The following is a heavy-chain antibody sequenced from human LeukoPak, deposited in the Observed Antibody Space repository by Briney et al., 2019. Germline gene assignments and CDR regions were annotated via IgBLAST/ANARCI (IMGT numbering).Heavy chain of an antibody. J-gene: IGHJ4*02. Sequence: GESLRLSCAASGFTFSHYWMAWVRQAPGKGLEWVAIIRPDANDGSYVDSVKGRFTISRDNAKNFLYLQMNSLRAEDTALYYCAKDISAIPNFFDYWGQGTLVTVSS. CDR2: IRPDANDG. V-gene: IGHV3-7*03. CDR1: GFTFSHYW. CDR3: AKDISAIPNFFDY. D-gene: IGHD2-2*01.